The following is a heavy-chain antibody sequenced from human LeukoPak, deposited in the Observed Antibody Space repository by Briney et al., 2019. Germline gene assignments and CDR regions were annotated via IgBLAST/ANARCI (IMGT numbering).Heavy chain of an antibody. Sequence: SETLSLTCTVSGGSISSSSYYWGWIRQPPGKGLGWIGSIYYSGSTYYNPSLKSRVTISVDTSKNQFSLKLSSVTAADTAVYYCATLVVIARPFTFDYWGQGTLVTVSS. V-gene: IGHV4-39*01. CDR1: GGSISSSSYY. J-gene: IGHJ4*02. CDR2: IYYSGST. CDR3: ATLVVIARPFTFDY. D-gene: IGHD2-15*01.